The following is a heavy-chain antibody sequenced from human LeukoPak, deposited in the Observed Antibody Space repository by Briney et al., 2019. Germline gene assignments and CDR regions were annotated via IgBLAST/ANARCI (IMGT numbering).Heavy chain of an antibody. CDR2: ISHYNGNT. D-gene: IGHD3-16*01. V-gene: IGHV1-18*04. CDR3: ARVWVSASPLYKYYYGMDV. Sequence: GGSVKESCKACGYNFISSGVTWVRQEPGQGVEWMGWISHYNGNTNFAQKLQGRVTMTTDTPTTTAYMDLRCLTSDATAVYYCARVWVSASPLYKYYYGMDVWGQGTTVAVSS. CDR1: GYNFISSG. J-gene: IGHJ6*02.